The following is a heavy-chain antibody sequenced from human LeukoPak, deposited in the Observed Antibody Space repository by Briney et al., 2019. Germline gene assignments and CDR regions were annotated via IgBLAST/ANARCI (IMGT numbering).Heavy chain of an antibody. CDR1: GYTFTSYY. J-gene: IGHJ4*02. CDR2: INPSGGST. CDR3: ARASYGGVVGPPIDPHYDY. D-gene: IGHD1-26*01. V-gene: IGHV1-46*01. Sequence: ASVKVSCKAPGYTFTSYYMHWVRQAPGQGLEWMGIINPSGGSTSYAQKFQGRVTMTRDTSTSTVYMELSSLRSEDTAVYYCARASYGGVVGPPIDPHYDYWGQGTLVTVSS.